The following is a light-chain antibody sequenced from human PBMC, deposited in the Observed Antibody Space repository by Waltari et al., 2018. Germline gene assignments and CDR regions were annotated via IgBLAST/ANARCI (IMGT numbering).Light chain of an antibody. V-gene: IGKV3-15*01. Sequence: EVVLTQSPATLSVSPGERATVSCGASQSVGSNLAWYQQKAGQAPRLLIYGASTRATGIPARFSGSGSGTEFTLTISSLQSEDFAVYYCQQYNNWPPWTFGQGTKVEIK. J-gene: IGKJ1*01. CDR1: QSVGSN. CDR3: QQYNNWPPWT. CDR2: GAS.